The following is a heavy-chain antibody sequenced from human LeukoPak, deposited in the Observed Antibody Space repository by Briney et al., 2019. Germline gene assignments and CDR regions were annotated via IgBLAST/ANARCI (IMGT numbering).Heavy chain of an antibody. V-gene: IGHV4-31*03. CDR1: GGSISSGGYY. D-gene: IGHD4-17*01. J-gene: IGHJ4*02. CDR2: IYYSGST. Sequence: PSETLSLTCTVSGGSISSGGYYWSWIRQHPGKGLEWIGYIYYSGSTYYNPSLKSRVTISVDTSKNQFSLKLSSVTAADTAVYYCAREKDYGDESLFDYWGQGTLVTVSS. CDR3: AREKDYGDESLFDY.